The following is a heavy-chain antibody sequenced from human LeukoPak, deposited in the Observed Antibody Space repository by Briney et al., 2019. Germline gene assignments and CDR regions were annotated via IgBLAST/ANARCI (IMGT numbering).Heavy chain of an antibody. D-gene: IGHD5-18*01. J-gene: IGHJ4*02. CDR1: GFTFSTYG. CDR3: ARGGDTAMVDY. Sequence: GGSLRLSCAASGFTFSTYGMHWIRQAPGTGLEWVALISYDGSNRHYVDSVKGRFTISRDNAKNSLYLQMNSLRAEDTAVYYCARGGDTAMVDYWGQGTLVTVSS. V-gene: IGHV3-30*12. CDR2: ISYDGSNR.